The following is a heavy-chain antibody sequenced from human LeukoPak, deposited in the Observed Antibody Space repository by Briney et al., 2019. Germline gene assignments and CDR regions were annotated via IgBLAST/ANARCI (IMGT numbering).Heavy chain of an antibody. CDR1: GFTVSSNY. CDR2: IYSGGST. Sequence: GGSLRLSCAASGFTVSSNYMSWVRQAPGKGLEWVSVIYSGGSTYSADSVKGRFTTSRDNSKNTLYLQMNSMRADDTAVYYCARGAAGGLRFDYWGQGTLVTVSS. D-gene: IGHD3-10*01. J-gene: IGHJ4*02. V-gene: IGHV3-53*01. CDR3: ARGAAGGLRFDY.